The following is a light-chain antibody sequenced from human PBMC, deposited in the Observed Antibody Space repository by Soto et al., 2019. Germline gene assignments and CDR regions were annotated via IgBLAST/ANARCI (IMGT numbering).Light chain of an antibody. CDR3: QQYNSHSET. CDR2: QAS. CDR1: QSISSW. J-gene: IGKJ1*01. Sequence: DIQMTQSPSSLSASVGDRVNITCRTSQSISSWLAWYQQKPGKAPKLLIHQASSLASGVPSRFSGGGSGTEFTLTINSLQADDFATYYCQQYNSHSETFGQGTKVDI. V-gene: IGKV1-5*03.